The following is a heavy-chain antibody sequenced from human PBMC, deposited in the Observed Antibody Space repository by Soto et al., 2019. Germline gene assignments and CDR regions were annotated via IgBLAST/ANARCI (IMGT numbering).Heavy chain of an antibody. Sequence: SQTLSLTCAISGDSVSSNSAAWNWIRQSPSRGLEWLGRTYYRSKWYNDYAVSVKSRITINPDTSKNQFSLQLNSVTPEDTAVYYCARDQMEQHIPAGWFDPWGQGTLVTVSS. CDR3: ARDQMEQHIPAGWFDP. CDR2: TYYRSKWYN. CDR1: GDSVSSNSAA. V-gene: IGHV6-1*01. D-gene: IGHD6-13*01. J-gene: IGHJ5*02.